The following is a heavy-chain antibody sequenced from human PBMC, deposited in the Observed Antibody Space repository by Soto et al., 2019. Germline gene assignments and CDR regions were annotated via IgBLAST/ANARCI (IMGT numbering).Heavy chain of an antibody. J-gene: IGHJ4*02. Sequence: PGGSLRLSCEFSVFTFIAYWMHWVRQVPGKGLIWVSRISDDGSTTTYADSVKGRFTISRDNAKNTLYLQMNSLRADDTGLYYCTRGPRVSSTGTGAHWGQGTLVTVSS. CDR1: VFTFIAYW. CDR2: ISDDGSTT. D-gene: IGHD1-1*01. CDR3: TRGPRVSSTGTGAH. V-gene: IGHV3-74*01.